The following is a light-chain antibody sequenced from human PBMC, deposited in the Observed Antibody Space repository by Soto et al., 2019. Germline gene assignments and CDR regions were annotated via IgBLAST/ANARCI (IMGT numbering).Light chain of an antibody. CDR3: QSYDDSLSGWV. CDR2: GNS. V-gene: IGLV1-40*01. CDR1: SSNIGAGHA. J-gene: IGLJ3*02. Sequence: QSVLTQPPSVSGAPGQRVTISCTGSSSNIGAGHALHWYQHLPGAAPKLLMYGNSDRPPGVPDRFSGSKSGTSASMAITGLKPEDEADYDCQSYDDSLSGWVFGGGTKLTVL.